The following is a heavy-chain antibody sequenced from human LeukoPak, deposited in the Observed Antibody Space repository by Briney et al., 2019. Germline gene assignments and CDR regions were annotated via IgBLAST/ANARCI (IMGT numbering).Heavy chain of an antibody. CDR1: GGSISSSSYY. J-gene: IGHJ3*02. CDR2: IYYSGST. V-gene: IGHV4-39*01. D-gene: IGHD6-19*01. Sequence: SETLSLTCTVSGGSISSSSYYWGWIRQPPGKGLEWIGSIYYSGSTCYNPSLKSRVTISVDTSKNQFSLKLSSVTAADTAVYYCARQPYLRQWLVRGAFDIWGQGTMVTVSS. CDR3: ARQPYLRQWLVRGAFDI.